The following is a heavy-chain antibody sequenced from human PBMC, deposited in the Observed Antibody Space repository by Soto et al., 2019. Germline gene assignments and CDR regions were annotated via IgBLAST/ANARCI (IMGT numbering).Heavy chain of an antibody. D-gene: IGHD3-16*01. CDR3: ARGCDYDFDS. CDR2: IYPSGST. V-gene: IGHV4-30-2*01. CDR1: GGSVSSGGFS. J-gene: IGHJ4*02. Sequence: QLQLQESGSGLVKPSQTLSLTCTVSGGSVSSGGFSWSWIRQPPGKGLEWIGYIYPSGSTYYNPSLKSRVNISLDRSKNQFSRKLTSVTAADSAVYYCARGCDYDFDSWGQGTLVTVSS.